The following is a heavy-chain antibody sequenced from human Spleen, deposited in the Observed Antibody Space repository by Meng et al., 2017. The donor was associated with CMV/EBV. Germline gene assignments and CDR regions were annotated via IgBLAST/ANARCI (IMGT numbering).Heavy chain of an antibody. CDR1: GYTFTSYD. D-gene: IGHD4-17*01. Sequence: ASVKVSCKASGYTFTSYDINWVRQATGQGLEWMGWMNPNSGNTGYAQKFQGRVTMTRNTSISTAYMELSSLRSEDTAVYYCARDGSTVTTAAEYFRLWGQGTLVTVSS. CDR3: ARDGSTVTTAAEYFRL. V-gene: IGHV1-8*01. CDR2: MNPNSGNT. J-gene: IGHJ1*01.